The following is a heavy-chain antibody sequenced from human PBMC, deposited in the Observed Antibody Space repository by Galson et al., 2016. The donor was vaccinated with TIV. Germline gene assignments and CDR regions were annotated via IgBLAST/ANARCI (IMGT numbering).Heavy chain of an antibody. CDR2: IIPIRGLA. CDR1: GDTFRNYV. V-gene: IGHV1-69*10. J-gene: IGHJ4*02. CDR3: ARDVPCGGDCYFFDF. D-gene: IGHD2-21*01. Sequence: SVKVSCKASGDTFRNYVISWVRQAPGQGLEWIGGIIPIRGLANHAQKFQGRVTITADALTSTVYMEVSSLRSEDTAVYYCARDVPCGGDCYFFDFWGQGTRVTVSS.